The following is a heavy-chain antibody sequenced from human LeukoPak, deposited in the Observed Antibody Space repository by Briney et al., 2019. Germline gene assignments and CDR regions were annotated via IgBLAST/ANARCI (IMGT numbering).Heavy chain of an antibody. D-gene: IGHD3-22*01. CDR3: ARDQYYDTSGFYFDF. V-gene: IGHV3-23*01. Sequence: GESLRLSCAASGFTFSKYAMSWVRQAPGKGLEWVSAISGSGDNTYYADSVKGRFTISRDNSKNTLDLQMNSLRAEDTAVYYCARDQYYDTSGFYFDFWGQGALVTVSS. CDR2: ISGSGDNT. J-gene: IGHJ4*02. CDR1: GFTFSKYA.